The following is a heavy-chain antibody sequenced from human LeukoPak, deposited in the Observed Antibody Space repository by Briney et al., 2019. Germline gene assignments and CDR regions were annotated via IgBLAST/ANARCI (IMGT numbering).Heavy chain of an antibody. CDR2: IYASGKT. D-gene: IGHD1-26*01. J-gene: IGHJ4*02. CDR3: ARSFSEKFYFET. CDR1: GDSISRGRYY. V-gene: IGHV4-61*02. Sequence: PSETLSLTCTVSGDSISRGRYYWSWVRQPAGKELEWIGRIYASGKTDYNPYTPSLKSRVAMSLDTSKNQVSLYLTSVTAADTAMYFCARSFSEKFYFETWGQGTLVTVSS.